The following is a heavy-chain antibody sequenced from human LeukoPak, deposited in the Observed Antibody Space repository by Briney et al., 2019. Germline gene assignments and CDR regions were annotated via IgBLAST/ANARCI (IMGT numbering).Heavy chain of an antibody. Sequence: SETLSLTCAVYGGSFSGYYWSWIRQPPGKGLEWIGEINHSGSTNYKPSLKSRVTISVDTSKNQFSLKLSSVTAADTAVYYCASGIFYGGIREYYFDYWGQGTLVTVSS. J-gene: IGHJ4*02. CDR1: GGSFSGYY. CDR2: INHSGST. CDR3: ASGIFYGGIREYYFDY. D-gene: IGHD4-23*01. V-gene: IGHV4-34*01.